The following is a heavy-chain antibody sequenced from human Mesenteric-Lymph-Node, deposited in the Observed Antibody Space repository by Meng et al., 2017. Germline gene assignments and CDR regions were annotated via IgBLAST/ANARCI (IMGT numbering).Heavy chain of an antibody. CDR3: ARGQRSYSGSYPEWFDP. V-gene: IGHV4-30-4*01. Sequence: QVPLQAPGPGLVHPSQTSSLTCPVSGGSISSGAYYWSWIRQPPGNGLEWIGCIYYSGSTYYNPSLKGRVTISVDTSKDQFSLNLSSVTAADTAVYYCARGQRSYSGSYPEWFDPWGQGTLVTVSS. CDR2: IYYSGST. D-gene: IGHD1-26*01. J-gene: IGHJ5*02. CDR1: GGSISSGAYY.